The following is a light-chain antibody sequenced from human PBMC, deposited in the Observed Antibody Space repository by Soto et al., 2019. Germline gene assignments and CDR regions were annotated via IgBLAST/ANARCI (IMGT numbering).Light chain of an antibody. CDR2: DTS. V-gene: IGKV1-12*01. J-gene: IGKJ4*01. CDR3: QQTNSFPLT. Sequence: DIQMTQSPSSVSASVGDRVTLTCRASQYVSDWLAWYQQKAGKAPKPLIYDTSKLRSGVPSRFSGSGSGTDFTLTISSLQPEDSATYYCQQTNSFPLTFGGGTKVEIK. CDR1: QYVSDW.